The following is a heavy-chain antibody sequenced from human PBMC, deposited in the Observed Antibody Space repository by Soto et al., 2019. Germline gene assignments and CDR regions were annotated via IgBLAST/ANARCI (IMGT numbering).Heavy chain of an antibody. CDR3: AXGYSNYYYFDY. CDR2: IIPIFGTA. J-gene: IGHJ4*02. Sequence: QVQLVQSGAEVKKPGSSVKVSCKASGGTFSSYAISWVRQAPGQGLEWMGGIIPIFGTANYAQRCQGRVTIPADESTSTAYMGLMSLRSEDTAVYYCAXGYSNYYYFDYWGQGTLVTVSS. D-gene: IGHD4-4*01. V-gene: IGHV1-69*12. CDR1: GGTFSSYA.